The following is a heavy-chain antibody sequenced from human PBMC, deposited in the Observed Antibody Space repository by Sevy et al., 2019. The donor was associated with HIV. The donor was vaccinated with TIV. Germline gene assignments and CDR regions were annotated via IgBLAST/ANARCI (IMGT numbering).Heavy chain of an antibody. CDR3: AAGRLTGTSYYYYYGMDV. Sequence: ASVKVSCKASGFTFTSSAVQWVRQARGQRLEWIGWIVVGSGNTNYAQKFQERVTITMDMSTSTAYMELSSLRSEDTAVYYCAAGRLTGTSYYYYYGMDVWGQGTTVTVSS. CDR1: GFTFTSSA. D-gene: IGHD1-7*01. CDR2: IVVGSGNT. V-gene: IGHV1-58*01. J-gene: IGHJ6*02.